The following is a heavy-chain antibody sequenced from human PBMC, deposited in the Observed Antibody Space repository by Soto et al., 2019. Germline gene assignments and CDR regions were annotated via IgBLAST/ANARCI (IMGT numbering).Heavy chain of an antibody. D-gene: IGHD6-13*01. Sequence: HPGGSLRLSCAASGFTFSSYEMNWVRQAPGKGLEWVSYISSSGSTIYYADSVKGRFTISRDNAKNSLYLQMNSLRAEDTAVYYCARYLYSSSWYRILDYWGQGTLVTVSA. CDR1: GFTFSSYE. J-gene: IGHJ4*02. V-gene: IGHV3-48*03. CDR2: ISSSGSTI. CDR3: ARYLYSSSWYRILDY.